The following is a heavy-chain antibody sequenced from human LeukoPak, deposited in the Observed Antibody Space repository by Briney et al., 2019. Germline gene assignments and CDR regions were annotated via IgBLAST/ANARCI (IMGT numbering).Heavy chain of an antibody. V-gene: IGHV3-23*01. Sequence: GGSLRLSCAASGFTFSSYAMSWVRQAPGKGLDWVSAISGSGGSTYYADSVKGRFTISRDNSKNTLYLQMNSLRAEDTAVYYCAKDYYDSSGYYSRLLFDYWGQGTLVTVSS. CDR3: AKDYYDSSGYYSRLLFDY. CDR1: GFTFSSYA. CDR2: ISGSGGST. J-gene: IGHJ4*02. D-gene: IGHD3-22*01.